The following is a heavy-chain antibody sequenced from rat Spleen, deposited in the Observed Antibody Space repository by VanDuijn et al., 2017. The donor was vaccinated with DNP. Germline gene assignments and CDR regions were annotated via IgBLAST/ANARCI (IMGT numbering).Heavy chain of an antibody. J-gene: IGHJ3*01. Sequence: EVQLVESGENLVRPGGSLKLSCVVSGFTFGNYDMAWVRQAPTKGLEWVALISPNGDRTYYRDSVKGRFTVSRNNAENALHLQMDSLGSEDTATYYCARLGSDAPYWGQGTLVTVSS. CDR1: GFTFGNYD. CDR3: ARLGSDAPY. CDR2: ISPNGDRT. D-gene: IGHD3-2*01. V-gene: IGHV5S23*01.